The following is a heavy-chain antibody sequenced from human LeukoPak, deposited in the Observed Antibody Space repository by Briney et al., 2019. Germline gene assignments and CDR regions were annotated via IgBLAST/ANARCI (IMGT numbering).Heavy chain of an antibody. V-gene: IGHV4-59*08. CDR3: ARQHPSGRGSGLDY. D-gene: IGHD2-15*01. Sequence: SETLSLTCTVSGGSISGYYWSWIRQPPGKGLEWIGYIYYSGITNYNPSLRSRLTISVDMSRNQFSLELSSVTAADTAVYYCARQHPSGRGSGLDYWGQGTLAIVSS. CDR1: GGSISGYY. CDR2: IYYSGIT. J-gene: IGHJ4*02.